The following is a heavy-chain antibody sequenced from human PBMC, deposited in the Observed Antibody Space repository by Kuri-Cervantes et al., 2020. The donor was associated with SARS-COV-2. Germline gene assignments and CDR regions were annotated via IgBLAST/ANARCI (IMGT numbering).Heavy chain of an antibody. V-gene: IGHV3-23*01. Sequence: GGSLRLSCAASGFTFSSYTMSWVRQAPGKGLGWVSSISGSGGSIYYADSVKGRFSIYRDDSKQTLYLQMNSLRAEDTAVYYCARDSGFLVVYANNDYWGQGTLVTVSS. CDR1: GFTFSSYT. CDR2: ISGSGGSI. D-gene: IGHD2-8*01. J-gene: IGHJ4*02. CDR3: ARDSGFLVVYANNDY.